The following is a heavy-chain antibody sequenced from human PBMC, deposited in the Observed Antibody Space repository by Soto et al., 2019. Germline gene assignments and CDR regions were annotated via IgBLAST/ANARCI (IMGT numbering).Heavy chain of an antibody. J-gene: IGHJ6*02. CDR1: GFTFSSYS. V-gene: IGHV3-48*02. CDR2: ISSSSSTI. D-gene: IGHD2-2*01. Sequence: PGGSLRLSCAASGFTFSSYSMNLVRQAPGKGLEWVSYISSSSSTIYYADSVKGRFTISRDNAKNSLYLQMNSLRDEDTAVCYCARRADIVVVPAAGSPGGGMDVWGQGTTVTVSS. CDR3: ARRADIVVVPAAGSPGGGMDV.